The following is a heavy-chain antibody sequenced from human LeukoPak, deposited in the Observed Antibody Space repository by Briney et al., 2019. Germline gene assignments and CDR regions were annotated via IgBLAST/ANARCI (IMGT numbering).Heavy chain of an antibody. Sequence: SETLSLTCAVYGGSFSGYYWSWIRQPPGKGLEWIGEINHSGSTNYNPSLKSRVTISVDTSKNQFSLKLSSVTAADTAVYYCARDADAFDIWGQGTMVTVSS. CDR3: ARDADAFDI. V-gene: IGHV4-34*01. CDR2: INHSGST. J-gene: IGHJ3*02. CDR1: GGSFSGYY.